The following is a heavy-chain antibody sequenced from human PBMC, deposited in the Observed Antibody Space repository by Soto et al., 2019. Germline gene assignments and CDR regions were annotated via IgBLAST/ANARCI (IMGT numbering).Heavy chain of an antibody. Sequence: EVQLLESGGDLVQPGGSLRLSCAASGFTFSSYAMNWVRQAPGKGLEWVSTISWSGDDTYYVDSVKGRFTISRDNSKNTLYLQMNSLRAEDSAVYYCARDPSTGSADYWGQGTLLIVSS. CDR2: ISWSGDDT. D-gene: IGHD3-9*01. J-gene: IGHJ4*02. V-gene: IGHV3-23*01. CDR1: GFTFSSYA. CDR3: ARDPSTGSADY.